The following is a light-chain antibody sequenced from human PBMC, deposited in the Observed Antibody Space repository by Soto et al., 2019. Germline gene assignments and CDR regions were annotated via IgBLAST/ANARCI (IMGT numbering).Light chain of an antibody. CDR3: QQYGSSPRT. J-gene: IGKJ1*01. V-gene: IGKV3-20*01. Sequence: ELVLTQSPGTLSLSPGERATLSCRASQSVSSNYLAWYQQKPGQAPRLLIYGASSRATGIPDRFSGSGSGTDFTLTISRLEPEDVAVYYCQQYGSSPRTFGQGTKVEIK. CDR2: GAS. CDR1: QSVSSNY.